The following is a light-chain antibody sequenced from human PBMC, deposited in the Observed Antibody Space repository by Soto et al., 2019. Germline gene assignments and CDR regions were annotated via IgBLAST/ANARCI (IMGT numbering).Light chain of an antibody. V-gene: IGLV2-14*01. CDR1: SSDVGYYNY. Sequence: QSALTQPASVSGSPGQSITISCTGTSSDVGYYNYVSWYQKHPGKAPKLMIYEVSKRPSGVSNRFSGSKSGNTASLTISGLQAEDEADYYCSSYTVSVAPYVFGTGTKLTVL. J-gene: IGLJ1*01. CDR2: EVS. CDR3: SSYTVSVAPYV.